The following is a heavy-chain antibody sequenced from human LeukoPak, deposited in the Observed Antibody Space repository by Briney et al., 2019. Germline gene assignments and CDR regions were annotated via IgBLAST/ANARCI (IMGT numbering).Heavy chain of an antibody. CDR2: IYYSGST. J-gene: IGHJ4*02. D-gene: IGHD6-13*01. Sequence: SETLSLTCTVSGGSISSYYWSWIRQPPGKGLEWIGYIYYSGSTNYNPSLKSRVTISVDTSKNQFSLKLNSVTAADTAVYYCASQYSSSSTRAFDYWGQGTLVTVSS. CDR1: GGSISSYY. CDR3: ASQYSSSSTRAFDY. V-gene: IGHV4-59*08.